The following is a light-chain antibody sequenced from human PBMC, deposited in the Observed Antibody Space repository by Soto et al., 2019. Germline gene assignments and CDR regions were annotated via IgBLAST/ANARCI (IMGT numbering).Light chain of an antibody. Sequence: IQMTQSPSTLSAAVGDTVTITCRASQTISVSFAWYRQKPGKAPNLLIYDASTLQEGVPSRFSGSGSGTEFTLTVNRLQPDDFATYFCQQYDKYSTFGHGTKVDVK. J-gene: IGKJ1*01. CDR1: QTISVS. CDR3: QQYDKYST. CDR2: DAS. V-gene: IGKV1-5*01.